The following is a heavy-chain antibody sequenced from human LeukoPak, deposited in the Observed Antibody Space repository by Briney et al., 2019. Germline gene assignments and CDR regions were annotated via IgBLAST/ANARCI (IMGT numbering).Heavy chain of an antibody. V-gene: IGHV4-59*01. CDR1: GGSISSYY. CDR2: IYYSGST. J-gene: IGHJ4*02. CDR3: AGGDYGDTTSLDY. Sequence: SETLSLTCTVSGGSISSYYWSWSRQPPGKGLEWIVYIYYSGSTNYNPSLKSRVTISVDTSKNQFSLKLSSVTAADTAVYYCAGGDYGDTTSLDYWGQGTLVTVSS. D-gene: IGHD4-17*01.